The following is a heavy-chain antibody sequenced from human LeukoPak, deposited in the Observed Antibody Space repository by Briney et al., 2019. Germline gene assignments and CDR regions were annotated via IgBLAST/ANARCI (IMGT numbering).Heavy chain of an antibody. CDR3: AQVDFQY. J-gene: IGHJ1*01. CDR1: GFTLGKYW. CDR2: INSGGGHT. Sequence: GGSLRLSCAASGFTLGKYWMHCVRQAPGKGLVWVSYINSGGGHTDYTDSLRGRFTISRDDTKNTLCLQMSTLRDEDTAVYYCAQVDFQYW. V-gene: IGHV3-74*01. D-gene: IGHD1-26*01.